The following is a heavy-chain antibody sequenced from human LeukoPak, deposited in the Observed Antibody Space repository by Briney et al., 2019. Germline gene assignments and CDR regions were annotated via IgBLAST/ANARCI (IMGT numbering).Heavy chain of an antibody. CDR1: AFTFSRHA. Sequence: GGSLRLSCAASAFTFSRHATSWVRQAPGRGLECFSAIGGSGDNTFYADYVKGRFAISRDNSKNTVYRQMNSLRTEDTAVYYCAKSVGWGSYDAFDFWGQGTMVTVSS. CDR3: AKSVGWGSYDAFDF. V-gene: IGHV3-23*01. J-gene: IGHJ3*01. D-gene: IGHD3-16*01. CDR2: IGGSGDNT.